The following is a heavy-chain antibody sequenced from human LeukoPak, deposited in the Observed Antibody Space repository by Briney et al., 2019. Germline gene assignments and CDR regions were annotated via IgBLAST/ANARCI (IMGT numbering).Heavy chain of an antibody. CDR1: GSTFSGSA. Sequence: GGSLRLSYAASGSTFSGSAMHWVRQASGKGLEWVGRIRSKANSYATAYAASVKGRFTISRDDSKNTAYLQMNSLKTEDTAVYYCTQGGSSDYYYYYMDVWGKGTTVTVSS. CDR2: IRSKANSYAT. J-gene: IGHJ6*03. CDR3: TQGGSSDYYYYYMDV. D-gene: IGHD1-26*01. V-gene: IGHV3-73*01.